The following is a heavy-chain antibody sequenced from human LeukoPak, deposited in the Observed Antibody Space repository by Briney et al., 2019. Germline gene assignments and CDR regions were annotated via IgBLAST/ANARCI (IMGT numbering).Heavy chain of an antibody. CDR2: INPSGGTT. J-gene: IGHJ6*03. Sequence: GPVKVSCKASGYTFTSYYMHWVRQAPGQGLEWMGIINPSGGTTSSAQKFQGRVTMTRDMSTSTVYMELSSLRSEDTAVYYCARDPLDCSGGGCYLYMDVWGKGTTVTVSS. V-gene: IGHV1-46*01. CDR1: GYTFTSYY. D-gene: IGHD2-15*01. CDR3: ARDPLDCSGGGCYLYMDV.